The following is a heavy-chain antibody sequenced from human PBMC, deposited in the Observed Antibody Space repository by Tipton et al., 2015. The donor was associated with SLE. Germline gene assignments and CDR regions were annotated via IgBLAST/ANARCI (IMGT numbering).Heavy chain of an antibody. Sequence: TLSLTCTVSGGSISSYYWSWIRQPPGKGLEWIGYIYYSGSTNCAPSLKSRVTISVDTSKNQFSLNLRSVTAADTAVYYCARDLYGGATRLDYWGQGTLVTVSS. CDR2: IYYSGST. D-gene: IGHD1-26*01. CDR3: ARDLYGGATRLDY. V-gene: IGHV4-59*01. J-gene: IGHJ4*02. CDR1: GGSISSYY.